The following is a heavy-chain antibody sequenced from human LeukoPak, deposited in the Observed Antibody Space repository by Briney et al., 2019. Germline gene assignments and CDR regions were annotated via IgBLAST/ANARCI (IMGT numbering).Heavy chain of an antibody. Sequence: ASVKVSCKASGYTFTSYYMHWVRQAPGQGLEWMGLINPTGGSTGYAQKFQGRVTITADKSTSTAYMELSSLRSEDTAVYYCARDPYCSGGSCYPEFDYWGQGTLVTVSS. V-gene: IGHV1-46*01. CDR3: ARDPYCSGGSCYPEFDY. D-gene: IGHD2-15*01. CDR1: GYTFTSYY. J-gene: IGHJ4*02. CDR2: INPTGGST.